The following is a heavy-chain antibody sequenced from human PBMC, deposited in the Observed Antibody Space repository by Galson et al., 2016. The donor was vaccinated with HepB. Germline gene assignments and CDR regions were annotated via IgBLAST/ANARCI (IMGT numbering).Heavy chain of an antibody. V-gene: IGHV4-34*01. D-gene: IGHD3-10*01. CDR3: ARGPFANHYGSGSYWS. CDR2: ISHSGIS. CDR1: GGPFNSYY. J-gene: IGHJ4*02. Sequence: SESLSLTCAVSGGPFNSYYYSWIRQPPGKGLEWIGEISHSGISNYNPSFKSRVTISVDTSKNQVALKVTSVTAADTSLYYCARGPFANHYGSGSYWSWGQGILVTVSS.